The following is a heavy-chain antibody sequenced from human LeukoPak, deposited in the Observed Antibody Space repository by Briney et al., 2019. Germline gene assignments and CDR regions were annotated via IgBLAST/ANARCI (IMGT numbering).Heavy chain of an antibody. V-gene: IGHV6-1*01. CDR3: AREIYYGSGSYYKNNWFDP. CDR2: TYYRSKWYN. Sequence: SQTLSLTCAISGDSVSSNSAAWNWIRQSPSRGLEWLGRTYYRSKWYNDYAASVKSRITINPDTSKNQFSLQLNSVTPEDTAVYYCAREIYYGSGSYYKNNWFDPWGQGTLVTVSS. CDR1: GDSVSSNSAA. D-gene: IGHD3-10*01. J-gene: IGHJ5*02.